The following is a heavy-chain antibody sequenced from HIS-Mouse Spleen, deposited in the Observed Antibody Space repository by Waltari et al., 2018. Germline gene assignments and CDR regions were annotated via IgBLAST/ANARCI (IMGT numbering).Heavy chain of an antibody. CDR1: GGSFSGYY. J-gene: IGHJ4*02. CDR2: INHSGRT. CDR3: ARMGPASGSYGDY. V-gene: IGHV4-34*01. D-gene: IGHD1-26*01. Sequence: QVQLQQWGAGLLKPSETLSLTCAVYGGSFSGYYWSWIRQPPGKGLEWIGEINHSGRTKSNPSLKRRVTISVDTSKNQFSLKLSSVTAADTAVYYCARMGPASGSYGDYWGQGTLVTVSS.